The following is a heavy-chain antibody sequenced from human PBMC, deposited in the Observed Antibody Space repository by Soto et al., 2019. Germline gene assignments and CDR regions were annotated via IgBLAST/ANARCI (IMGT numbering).Heavy chain of an antibody. D-gene: IGHD2-15*01. CDR1: GFTFSSYA. CDR2: ISGSGGST. J-gene: IGHJ4*02. V-gene: IGHV3-23*01. Sequence: EVQLLESGGGLVQPGGSLRLSCAASGFTFSSYAMSWVRQAPGKGLEWVSAISGSGGSTYYADSEKGRFTISRDNSNNTHFLRRNSPRAEALAVYYCTKYIDFSFPPLLVWYAPRGYFAYWGQGTLGIV. CDR3: TKYIDFSFPPLLVWYAPRGYFAY.